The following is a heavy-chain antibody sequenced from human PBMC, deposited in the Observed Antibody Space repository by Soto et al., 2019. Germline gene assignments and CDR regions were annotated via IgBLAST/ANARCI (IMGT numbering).Heavy chain of an antibody. CDR2: IYYSGST. Sequence: PSETLSLTCTVSGGSISSGDYYWSWIRQPPGKGLEWIGYIYYSGSTYYNPSLKSRVTISVDTSKNQFSLKLSSVTAADTAVYYCARHPGVVRGVPSDYWGQGTLVTVSS. V-gene: IGHV4-30-4*01. CDR1: GGSISSGDYY. CDR3: ARHPGVVRGVPSDY. J-gene: IGHJ4*02. D-gene: IGHD3-10*01.